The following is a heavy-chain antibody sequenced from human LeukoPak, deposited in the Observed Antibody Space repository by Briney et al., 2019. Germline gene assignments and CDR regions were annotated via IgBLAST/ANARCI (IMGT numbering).Heavy chain of an antibody. CDR1: GFTFSDYY. CDR3: ARDLRYGDYSLDY. Sequence: GGSLRLSCAASGFTFSDYYMSWIREAPGKGLEWGSYISSSGSTIYYADSVKGRFTISRDNAKNSLFLQMNSLRAEDTAVYYCARDLRYGDYSLDYWGQGTLVTVSS. D-gene: IGHD4-17*01. J-gene: IGHJ4*02. V-gene: IGHV3-11*01. CDR2: ISSSGSTI.